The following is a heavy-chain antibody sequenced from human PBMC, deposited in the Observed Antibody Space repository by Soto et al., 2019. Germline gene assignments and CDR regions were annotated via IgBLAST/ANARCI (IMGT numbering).Heavy chain of an antibody. J-gene: IGHJ2*01. V-gene: IGHV1-8*01. CDR1: GYTFTNYD. CDR2: MNPYSNNA. D-gene: IGHD3-22*01. Sequence: QAQLVQSGTEVKKPGASVKVSCQASGYTFTNYDIFWMRQATGEGLEWMGWMNPYSNNAGYAEKFQGRVTMTRDTSTSTAYMELSGLTSEDTAVYYCARGASYYYDQHGDYRNWYFDLWRRGTLLRVSS. CDR3: ARGASYYYDQHGDYRNWYFDL.